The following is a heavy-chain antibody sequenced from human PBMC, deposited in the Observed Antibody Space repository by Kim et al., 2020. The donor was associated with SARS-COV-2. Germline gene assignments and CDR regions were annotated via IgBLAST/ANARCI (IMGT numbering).Heavy chain of an antibody. D-gene: IGHD4-17*01. V-gene: IGHV6-1*01. CDR3: ARDLVDYGGNTDAFDI. CDR1: GDSVSSNSAA. CDR2: TYYRSKWYN. Sequence: SQTLSLTCAISGDSVSSNSAAWNWIRQSPSRGLEWLGRTYYRSKWYNDYAVSVKSRITINPDTSKNQFSLQLNSVTPEDTAVYYCARDLVDYGGNTDAFDIWGQGTMVTVSS. J-gene: IGHJ3*02.